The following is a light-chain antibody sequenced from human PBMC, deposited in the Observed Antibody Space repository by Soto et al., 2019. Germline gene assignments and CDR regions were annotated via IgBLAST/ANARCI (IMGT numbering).Light chain of an antibody. CDR1: QSVSSSH. Sequence: EIVLTQSPGTLSLSPGERATLSCRNSQSVSSSHLVWYQQKPGQPPRLLIYGASSRATDISDRFSGSGSGTDFTLTISRLEPEDFAVYYCQQCCISPPTFGQGTKVDIK. CDR3: QQCCISPPT. V-gene: IGKV3-20*01. J-gene: IGKJ1*01. CDR2: GAS.